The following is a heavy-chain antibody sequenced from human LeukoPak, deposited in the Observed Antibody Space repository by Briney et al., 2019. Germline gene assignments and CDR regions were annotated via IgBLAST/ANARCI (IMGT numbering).Heavy chain of an antibody. V-gene: IGHV3-30*02. J-gene: IGHJ5*02. CDR1: GFTFSSYG. D-gene: IGHD1-1*01. CDR3: VRGTRQFNLNWFDP. Sequence: PGGSLRLSCAASGFTFSSYGMHWVRQAPGKGLEWVAFIRYDGSNKYYADSVKGRFTISRDNAKNSLYLQMNSLRAEDTAVYYCVRGTRQFNLNWFDPWGQGTLVTVSS. CDR2: IRYDGSNK.